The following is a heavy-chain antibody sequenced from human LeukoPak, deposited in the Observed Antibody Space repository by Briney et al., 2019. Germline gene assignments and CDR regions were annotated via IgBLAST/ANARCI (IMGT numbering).Heavy chain of an antibody. CDR2: ISTYNGST. J-gene: IGHJ4*02. D-gene: IGHD5-18*01. Sequence: GASVKVSCKGSGYSFTSYGLTWVRQAPGQGLEWMGWISTYNGSTNYAQKFQGRVTMTGDTSISTAYMELSRLSYDDTAIYYCAGRPDTAIVPIFDYWGQGTLVTVSS. CDR1: GYSFTSYG. CDR3: AGRPDTAIVPIFDY. V-gene: IGHV1-2*02.